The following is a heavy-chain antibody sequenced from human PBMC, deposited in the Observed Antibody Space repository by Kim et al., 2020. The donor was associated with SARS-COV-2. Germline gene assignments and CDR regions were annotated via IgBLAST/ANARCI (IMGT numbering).Heavy chain of an antibody. D-gene: IGHD4-17*01. Sequence: GGSLRLSCAASGFTFSDYWMSWVRQAPGKGLEWVANINKDGGKKYYVDSVRGRFTISRDNAKNSLYLQMNSLRAEDTAMYYCARDYSSYGDFWDSWGQGTLVTVSS. CDR2: INKDGGKK. CDR1: GFTFSDYW. CDR3: ARDYSSYGDFWDS. V-gene: IGHV3-7*01. J-gene: IGHJ4*02.